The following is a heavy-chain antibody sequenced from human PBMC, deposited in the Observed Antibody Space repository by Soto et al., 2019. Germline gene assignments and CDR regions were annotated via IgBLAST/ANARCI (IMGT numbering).Heavy chain of an antibody. CDR2: LNGGTGQT. Sequence: ASVKVSCKASGSTFSTYGMHWVRQAPGQSLEWMGWLNGGTGQTRYSQRFQDRVIITRDTSASTGYMELSSLRSEDTAVYYCARGKGMEENYFYYGLDIWGQGTTVTVSS. D-gene: IGHD1-1*01. V-gene: IGHV1-3*01. CDR3: ARGKGMEENYFYYGLDI. CDR1: GSTFSTYG. J-gene: IGHJ6*02.